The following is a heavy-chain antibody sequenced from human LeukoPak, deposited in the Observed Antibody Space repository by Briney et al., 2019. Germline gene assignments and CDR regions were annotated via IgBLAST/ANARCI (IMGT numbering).Heavy chain of an antibody. Sequence: PSETLSLTCTVSTYSISSGYYWGWIRQPPGKGLEWVVSVYHTGSAYYNPSLKSRVTISVDTSKNQFSLKLRSVTAADTAVYYCARIIYGGNSRLDYWGQGTLVTVSS. D-gene: IGHD4-23*01. J-gene: IGHJ4*02. V-gene: IGHV4-38-2*02. CDR3: ARIIYGGNSRLDY. CDR1: TYSISSGYY. CDR2: VYHTGSA.